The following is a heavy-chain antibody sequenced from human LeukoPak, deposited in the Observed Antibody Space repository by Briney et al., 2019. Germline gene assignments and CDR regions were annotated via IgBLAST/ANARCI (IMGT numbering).Heavy chain of an antibody. Sequence: GASVKVSCKASGGTFSSYAINWVRQAPGQGLEWMGRIIPILGIPNYGQKFQGRVTITADRSTSTAYMELSSLRSEDAAVYYCARVSYYDSSGYPEYFHHWGQGTLVTVSS. V-gene: IGHV1-69*04. CDR2: IIPILGIP. J-gene: IGHJ1*01. CDR1: GGTFSSYA. CDR3: ARVSYYDSSGYPEYFHH. D-gene: IGHD3-22*01.